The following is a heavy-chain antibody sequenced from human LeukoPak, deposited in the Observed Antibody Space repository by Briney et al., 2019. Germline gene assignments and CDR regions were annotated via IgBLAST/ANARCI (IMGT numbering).Heavy chain of an antibody. V-gene: IGHV4-34*01. CDR3: ARSAAHGVLESPNWFDP. CDR2: INHSGST. J-gene: IGHJ5*02. D-gene: IGHD3-3*01. Sequence: SETLSLTCAVYGGSFSGYYWSWIRQPPGKGLEWIGEINHSGSTNYNPSLKSRVTISVDTSKNQFSLKLSSVTAADTAVYYCARSAAHGVLESPNWFDPWGQGTLSPSPQ. CDR1: GGSFSGYY.